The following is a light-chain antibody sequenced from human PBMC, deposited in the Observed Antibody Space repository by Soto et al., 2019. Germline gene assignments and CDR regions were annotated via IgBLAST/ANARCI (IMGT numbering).Light chain of an antibody. CDR3: QRYSTPWT. CDR2: DTS. V-gene: IGKV3-15*01. J-gene: IGKJ1*01. CDR1: QGSGDT. Sequence: ELVMTQSPATLSGSAEEGATXSCRASQGSGDTLAWYQHKPGQTPRLLIYDTSTRSTGLPSRFSGSRSGTEFTLTITSLQSEAFAVYYCQRYSTPWTFGQGTTV.